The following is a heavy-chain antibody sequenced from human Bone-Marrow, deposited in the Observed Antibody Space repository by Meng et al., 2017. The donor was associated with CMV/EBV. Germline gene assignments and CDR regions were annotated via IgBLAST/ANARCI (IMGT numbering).Heavy chain of an antibody. CDR1: GFTFSSYS. D-gene: IGHD3-3*01. J-gene: IGHJ4*02. CDR2: ISSSSSYI. Sequence: ASGFTFSSYSMNWVRQAPGKGLEWVSSISSSSSYIYYADSVKGRFTISRDNAKNSLYLQMNSLRAEDTAVYYCARGSEDFWSGYYLDWGQGTLVTVSS. V-gene: IGHV3-21*01. CDR3: ARGSEDFWSGYYLD.